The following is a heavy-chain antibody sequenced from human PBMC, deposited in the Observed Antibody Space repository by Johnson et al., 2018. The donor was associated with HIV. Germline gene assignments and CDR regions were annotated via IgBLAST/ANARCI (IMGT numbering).Heavy chain of an antibody. D-gene: IGHD1-26*01. J-gene: IGHJ3*02. Sequence: QMLLVESGGGVVQPGRSLRLSCAASGFTFSSYALHWVRQAPGKGLEWVAVISYDGSNNYYADSVKVRFTISRDNSKNTLYLQMGSMGAEDMAVYYCARGGGLLDAFDIWGQGTMVTVSS. V-gene: IGHV3-30*14. CDR1: GFTFSSYA. CDR3: ARGGGLLDAFDI. CDR2: ISYDGSNN.